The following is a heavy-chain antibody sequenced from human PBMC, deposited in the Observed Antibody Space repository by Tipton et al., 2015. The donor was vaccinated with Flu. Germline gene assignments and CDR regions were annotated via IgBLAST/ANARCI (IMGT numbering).Heavy chain of an antibody. V-gene: IGHV4-39*07. CDR2: IFYSGNT. CDR3: ARDSSSTLTATRFDP. Sequence: TLSLTCTVSGGSISDSDYYWAWIRQPPGKRLEWIGSIFYSGNTYYNPSLMSRVIISVDTSNNQFSLRLTSVTAADTAVYYCARDSSSTLTATRFDPWGQGTLVIVSS. D-gene: IGHD2-21*02. J-gene: IGHJ5*02. CDR1: GGSISDSDYY.